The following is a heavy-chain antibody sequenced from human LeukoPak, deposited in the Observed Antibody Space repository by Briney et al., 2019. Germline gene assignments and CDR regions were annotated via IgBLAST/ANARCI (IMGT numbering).Heavy chain of an antibody. D-gene: IGHD2-2*01. CDR2: ISGSGGST. Sequence: GGSLRLSCAASGFTFSSYAMSWVRQAPGKGLEWVSAISGSGGSTYYADSVKGRFTISRDNAKNSLYLQMNSLRAEDTAVFYCARLPAYCSSTSCYVDYWGQGTLVTVSS. J-gene: IGHJ4*02. V-gene: IGHV3-23*01. CDR3: ARLPAYCSSTSCYVDY. CDR1: GFTFSSYA.